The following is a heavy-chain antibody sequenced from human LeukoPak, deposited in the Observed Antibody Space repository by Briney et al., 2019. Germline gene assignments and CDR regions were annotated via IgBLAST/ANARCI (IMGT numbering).Heavy chain of an antibody. V-gene: IGHV4-59*01. J-gene: IGHJ1*01. D-gene: IGHD6-13*01. CDR1: DDSITTYY. Sequence: SETLSLTCSVSDDSITTYYWTWIRRPPGKGLEWIGYIYYSGSTNYNPSLKSRVTISVDTSKNQFSLKLSSVTAADTAVYYCARGYSSWNPWGQGTLVTVSS. CDR3: ARGYSSWNP. CDR2: IYYSGST.